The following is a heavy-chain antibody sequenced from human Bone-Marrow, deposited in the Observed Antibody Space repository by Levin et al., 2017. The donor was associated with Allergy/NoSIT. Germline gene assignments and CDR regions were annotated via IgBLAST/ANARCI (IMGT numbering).Heavy chain of an antibody. J-gene: IGHJ3*02. CDR1: GGSRSSYY. CDR3: ARPFEMSAHSSFHI. D-gene: IGHD1-26*01. V-gene: IGHV4-34*01. Sequence: SETLSLTCSVYGGSRSSYYWTWIRQSPGKGLEWIGDINLSGTTNHNPSLKSRVTISVDSSRTQMSLKLRSVTAADTAVYYCARPFEMSAHSSFHIWGQGTMDTVSS. CDR2: INLSGTT.